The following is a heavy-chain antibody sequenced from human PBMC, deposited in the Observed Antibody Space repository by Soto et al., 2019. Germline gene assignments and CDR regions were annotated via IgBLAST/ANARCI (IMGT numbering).Heavy chain of an antibody. CDR1: GFTFSSSA. D-gene: IGHD4-17*01. CDR3: AKDPYGDLFNYFDY. Sequence: PGGSLRLSCAASGFTFSSSAMSWVRQAPGKGLEWVSAISGSGGSTYYADSVKGRFTISRDNSKNTLYLQMNSLRAEDTAVYYCAKDPYGDLFNYFDYWGQGTLVTVSS. J-gene: IGHJ4*02. V-gene: IGHV3-23*01. CDR2: ISGSGGST.